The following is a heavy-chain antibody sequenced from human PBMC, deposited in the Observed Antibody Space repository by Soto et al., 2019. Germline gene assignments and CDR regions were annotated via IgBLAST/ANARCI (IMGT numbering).Heavy chain of an antibody. CDR2: MNPNSGNT. CDR3: AREGDFWTAYQHYYGMEV. J-gene: IGHJ6*01. V-gene: IGHV1-8*01. CDR1: GYTFTSYD. Sequence: ASVKVSCKASGYTFTSYDINWVRQATGQGLEWMGWMNPNSGNTAYAQKFQGRVTLTRNTSISTAYMELSSLRSEDTAVYYCAREGDFWTAYQHYYGMEVLGQGTTVNVSS. D-gene: IGHD3-3*01.